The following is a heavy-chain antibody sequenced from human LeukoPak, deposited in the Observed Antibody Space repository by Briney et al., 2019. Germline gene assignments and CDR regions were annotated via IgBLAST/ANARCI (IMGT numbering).Heavy chain of an antibody. Sequence: SETLSLTCAVYGGSFSGYYGSWIRQPPGKGLEWIGEINHSGSTNYNPSLKSRVTISVDTSKNPFSPKLSSVTAADTAVYYCASMSALYESRGRHIGYWGQGTLVTVSS. CDR3: ASMSALYESRGRHIGY. CDR2: INHSGST. D-gene: IGHD3-22*01. J-gene: IGHJ4*02. CDR1: GGSFSGYY. V-gene: IGHV4-34*01.